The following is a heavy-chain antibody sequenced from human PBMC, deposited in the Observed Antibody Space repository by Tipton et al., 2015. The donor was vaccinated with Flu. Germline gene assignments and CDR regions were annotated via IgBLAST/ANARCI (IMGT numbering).Heavy chain of an antibody. V-gene: IGHV4-61*02. Sequence: TLSLTCTVSGASISSADYYWSWIRQPAGKGLEWIGRISASGGTNYNPSLQSRVTISVDTSKNQLSLKLRSVTAADTAVYYCARLDAFDIWGQGTMVTVSS. CDR1: GASISSADYY. CDR2: ISASGGT. CDR3: ARLDAFDI. J-gene: IGHJ3*02.